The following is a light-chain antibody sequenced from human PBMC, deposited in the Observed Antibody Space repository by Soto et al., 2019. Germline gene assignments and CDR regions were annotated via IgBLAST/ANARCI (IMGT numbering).Light chain of an antibody. V-gene: IGKV3-11*01. Sequence: EIVLTQSPATLSLSPGERATLSCRASQSVSSYLAWYQQKPGQAPRLLIYDASNGATGIPARFSGSGSGTDFTLTISSLAPEDFAVYYCQQRSNWSITFGQGTRLEIK. CDR2: DAS. J-gene: IGKJ5*01. CDR3: QQRSNWSIT. CDR1: QSVSSY.